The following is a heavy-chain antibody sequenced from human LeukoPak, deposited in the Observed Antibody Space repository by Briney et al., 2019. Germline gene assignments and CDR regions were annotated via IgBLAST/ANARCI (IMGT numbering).Heavy chain of an antibody. CDR2: INSDGSST. J-gene: IGHJ4*01. CDR3: ARAVYYSNYLGY. Sequence: GGSLRLSCAASGFTFSSYWMHWVRRAPGKGLVRVSRINSDGSSTNYADSVKGRFTISRDNAKNTLYLQMNSLRAEDTAMYYCARAVYYSNYLGYWGQGTLVTVSS. D-gene: IGHD3-10*01. V-gene: IGHV3-74*01. CDR1: GFTFSSYW.